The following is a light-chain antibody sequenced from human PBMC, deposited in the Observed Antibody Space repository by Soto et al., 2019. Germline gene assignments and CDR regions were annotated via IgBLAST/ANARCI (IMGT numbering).Light chain of an antibody. CDR1: QSVSSY. J-gene: IGKJ5*01. CDR3: QQRSNWPPVT. V-gene: IGKV3-11*01. Sequence: ETVLTQSPATLSLSPGERATLSCRASQSVSSYLAWYQQKPGQAPRLLIYDASNRATGIPGRFSGSGSGTDFTLTISSLEPEDFAVYYCQQRSNWPPVTFGQGTRLEIK. CDR2: DAS.